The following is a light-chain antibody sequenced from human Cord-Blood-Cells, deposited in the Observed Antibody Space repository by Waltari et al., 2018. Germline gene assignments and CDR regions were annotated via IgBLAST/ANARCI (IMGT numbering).Light chain of an antibody. CDR1: QRVSSY. Sequence: EIVLTQSPATLSLSPGERATLPCRASQRVSSYLAWYQQKPGQAPRLLIYDASNRATGIPARFSGSGSGTDFTLTISSLEPEVFAVYYCQQRSNWPPGFTFGPGTKVDIK. CDR2: DAS. J-gene: IGKJ3*01. V-gene: IGKV3-11*01. CDR3: QQRSNWPPGFT.